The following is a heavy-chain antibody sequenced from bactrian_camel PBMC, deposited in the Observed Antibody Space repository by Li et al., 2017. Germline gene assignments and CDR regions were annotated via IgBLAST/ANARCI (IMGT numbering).Heavy chain of an antibody. CDR1: GTTASTC. V-gene: IGHV3S53*01. D-gene: IGHD7*01. CDR3: AAGRLCVDLLRGRADH. Sequence: HVQLVESGGGSVQAGGSLKLSCVVSGTTASTCLGWFRQAPGKEREGVAVHNSYAAHYANSVKGRFTISRDNAKNSVYLQMNSLQPEDAGMYYCAAGRLCVDLLRGRADHWGQGTQVTVS. CDR2: HNSYAA. J-gene: IGHJ4*01.